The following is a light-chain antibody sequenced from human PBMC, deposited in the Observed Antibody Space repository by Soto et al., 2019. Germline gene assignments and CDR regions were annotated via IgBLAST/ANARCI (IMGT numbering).Light chain of an antibody. CDR3: NSYTSSSARV. J-gene: IGLJ2*01. Sequence: QSVLTQPASVSGSPVQSITISCTGTSKAVGAYNYVSWYQQHPGKAPKLMIYDVSIRPSGVSNRFSGSKSGNTASLTISGLQPEDEADYYCNSYTSSSARVFGGGTKVTVL. V-gene: IGLV2-14*03. CDR2: DVS. CDR1: SKAVGAYNY.